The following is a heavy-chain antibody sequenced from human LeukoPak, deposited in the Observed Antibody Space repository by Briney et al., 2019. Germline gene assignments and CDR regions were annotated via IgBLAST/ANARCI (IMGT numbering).Heavy chain of an antibody. Sequence: PSETLSLTCTVSGGSISSSSYYWGWIRQPPGKGLEWIGSIYYSGSTYYNPSLKSRVTISVDTSKNQFSLKLSSVTAADTAVYYCARGANGVFFRVYYYYMDVWGKGTTVTVSS. J-gene: IGHJ6*03. CDR1: GGSISSSSYY. D-gene: IGHD2-8*01. V-gene: IGHV4-39*07. CDR2: IYYSGST. CDR3: ARGANGVFFRVYYYYMDV.